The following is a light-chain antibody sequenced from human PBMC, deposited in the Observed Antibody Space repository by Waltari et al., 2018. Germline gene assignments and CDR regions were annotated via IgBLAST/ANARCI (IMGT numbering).Light chain of an antibody. V-gene: IGKV2-28*01. CDR1: QSLLHSDGKTY. Sequence: DIVMTQTPLSLSVTPGQPASISCKSSQSLLHSDGKTYLYWYLQKPGQSPQLLIYLGSNRASGVPDRFSGSGSGTDFTLKISRVEAEDVGVYYCMQALQTPRTFGPGTKVDIK. CDR3: MQALQTPRT. J-gene: IGKJ3*01. CDR2: LGS.